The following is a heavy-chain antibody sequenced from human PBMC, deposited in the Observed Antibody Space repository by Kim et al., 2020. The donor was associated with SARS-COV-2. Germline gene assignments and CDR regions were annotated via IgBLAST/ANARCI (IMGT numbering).Heavy chain of an antibody. J-gene: IGHJ4*02. CDR2: INSDGSST. CDR1: GFTFSSYW. V-gene: IGHV3-74*01. D-gene: IGHD5-12*01. Sequence: GGSLRLSCAASGFTFSSYWMHWVRQAPGKGLVWVSRINSDGSSTSYADSVKGRFTISRDNAKNTLYLQMNSLRAEDTAVYYCAVEMATMDFDYWGQGTLVTVSS. CDR3: AVEMATMDFDY.